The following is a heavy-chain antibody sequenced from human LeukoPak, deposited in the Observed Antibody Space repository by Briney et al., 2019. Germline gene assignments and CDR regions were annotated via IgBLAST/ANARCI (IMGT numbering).Heavy chain of an antibody. CDR3: ARAWVYHAFDI. D-gene: IGHD6-13*01. V-gene: IGHV3-20*04. Sequence: GGSLRLSCAASGFTFDDYGMSWVRQAPGKGLEWVSGNWNGGSTGYADSVKGRFTISRDNAKNSLYLQMNSLRAEDTALYYCARAWVYHAFDIWGQGTMVTVSS. CDR2: NWNGGST. J-gene: IGHJ3*02. CDR1: GFTFDDYG.